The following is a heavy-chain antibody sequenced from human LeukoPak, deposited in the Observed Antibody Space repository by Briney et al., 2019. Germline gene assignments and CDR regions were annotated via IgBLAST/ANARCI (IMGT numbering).Heavy chain of an antibody. CDR2: MWHDGTRE. J-gene: IGHJ4*02. V-gene: IGHV3-33*01. CDR3: ARDLSYGSLDF. D-gene: IGHD1-26*01. CDR1: GFSLSTHG. Sequence: GGSFRLSCAASGFSLSTHGMHWVRQAPGKGLEWVAGMWHDGTREDYADSVKGRFTISRDLSKNTLNLQMNSLRVEDTAMFYCARDLSYGSLDFRGQGTLVTVSS.